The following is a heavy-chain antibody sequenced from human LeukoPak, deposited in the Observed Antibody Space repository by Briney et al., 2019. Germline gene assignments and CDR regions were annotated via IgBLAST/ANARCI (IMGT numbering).Heavy chain of an antibody. CDR1: GFTVSSNY. J-gene: IGHJ4*02. CDR2: ISGSGGST. V-gene: IGHV3-23*01. Sequence: GGSLRLSCAASGFTVSSNYMSWVRQAPGKGLEWVSGISGSGGSTYYADSVKGRFTISRDNSKNKLYLQMNSLRAEDTAVYHCAKEDLAYCAGDCYPVGFDFWGQGTLVTVSS. D-gene: IGHD2-21*01. CDR3: AKEDLAYCAGDCYPVGFDF.